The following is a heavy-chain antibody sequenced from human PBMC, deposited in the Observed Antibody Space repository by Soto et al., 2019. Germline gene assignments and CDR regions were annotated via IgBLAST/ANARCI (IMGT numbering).Heavy chain of an antibody. CDR3: ARAMVVVPAATGGRFDP. V-gene: IGHV1-18*01. Sequence: ASVKVSCKASGYTFTSYGISWVRHAPGQGLEWMGWISAYNGNTNYAQKLQGRVTMTTDTSTSTAYMELRSLRSDDTAVYYCARAMVVVPAATGGRFDPWGPGPRVTVSS. D-gene: IGHD2-2*01. J-gene: IGHJ5*02. CDR2: ISAYNGNT. CDR1: GYTFTSYG.